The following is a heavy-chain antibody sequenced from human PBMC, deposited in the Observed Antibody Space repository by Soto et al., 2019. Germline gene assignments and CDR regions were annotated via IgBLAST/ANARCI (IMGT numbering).Heavy chain of an antibody. CDR3: ARVTMVRGVGV. CDR1: GGSFSGYY. D-gene: IGHD3-10*01. Sequence: PSETLSLTCAVYGGSFSGYYWSWIRQPPGKGLEWIGEINHSGSTNYNPSLKSRVTISVDTSKNQFSLKLSSVTAADTAVYYCARVTMVRGVGVWGQGTTVTVSS. V-gene: IGHV4-34*01. CDR2: INHSGST. J-gene: IGHJ6*02.